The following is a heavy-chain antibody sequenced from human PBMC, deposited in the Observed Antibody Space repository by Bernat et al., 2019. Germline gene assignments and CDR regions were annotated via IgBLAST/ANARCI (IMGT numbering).Heavy chain of an antibody. J-gene: IGHJ6*03. V-gene: IGHV3-30*18. D-gene: IGHD3-3*01. Sequence: FSSYGMHWVRQAPGKGLEWVAVISYDGSNKYYADSVKGRFTISRDNSKNTLYLQMNSLRAEDTAVYYCAKDEIFTTYDVWSGYYNYYDYYYMYV. CDR2: ISYDGSNK. CDR1: FSSYG. CDR3: AKDEIFTTYDVWSGYYNYYDYYYMYV.